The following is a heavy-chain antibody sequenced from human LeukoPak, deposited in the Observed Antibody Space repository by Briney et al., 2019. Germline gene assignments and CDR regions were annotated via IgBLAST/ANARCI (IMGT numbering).Heavy chain of an antibody. CDR2: ISGSGGNT. Sequence: PGGSLRLSCAASGFTFRRYGMSWVRQAPGKGLEWVSAISGSGGNTFYGDSVKGRFTISRDNSRNTLYLQMNSLRAEDTAVYYCARENYGYASFDYWGQGTLVTVSS. V-gene: IGHV3-23*01. CDR1: GFTFRRYG. D-gene: IGHD3-10*01. J-gene: IGHJ4*02. CDR3: ARENYGYASFDY.